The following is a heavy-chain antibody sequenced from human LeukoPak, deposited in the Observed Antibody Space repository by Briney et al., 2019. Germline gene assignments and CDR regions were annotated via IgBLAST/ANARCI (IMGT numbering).Heavy chain of an antibody. J-gene: IGHJ4*02. Sequence: WGSLRLSCAASGFTFSDYYMSWIRQAPGQGLEWVSYLSSSSSYTNYADSVKGRFTISRDNAKNSLYLQMNSLRTEDTAVYYCARLAYSMVRGVYYFDYWGQGTLVTVSS. CDR1: GFTFSDYY. CDR3: ARLAYSMVRGVYYFDY. V-gene: IGHV3-11*06. CDR2: LSSSSSYT. D-gene: IGHD3-10*01.